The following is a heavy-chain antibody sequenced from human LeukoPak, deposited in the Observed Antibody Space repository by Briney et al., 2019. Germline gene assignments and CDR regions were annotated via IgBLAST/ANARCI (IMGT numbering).Heavy chain of an antibody. CDR1: GGSFSGYY. CDR2: MYYSGST. V-gene: IGHV4-34*01. CDR3: ARLGATTSRFDY. Sequence: SETLSLTCAVYGGSFSGYYWSWIRQPPGKGLEWIGSMYYSGSTYYNPSLKSRVTISVDTSKNQFSLKVSSVTAADTAVYYCARLGATTSRFDYWGQGALVTVSS. J-gene: IGHJ4*02. D-gene: IGHD1-1*01.